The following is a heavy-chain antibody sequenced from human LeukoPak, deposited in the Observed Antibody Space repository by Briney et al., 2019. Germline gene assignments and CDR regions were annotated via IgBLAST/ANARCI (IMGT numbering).Heavy chain of an antibody. CDR3: ARTEPSGTTSH. J-gene: IGHJ4*02. D-gene: IGHD1-1*01. CDR1: GGSISSSSYY. CDR2: IYYSGST. V-gene: IGHV4-39*07. Sequence: PSETLSLTCTVSGGSISSSSYYWGWIRQPPGKGLEWIGSIYYSGSTNYIPSLKSRVTLSVDTSRNQFSLSLRSMTAADTAVYYCARTEPSGTTSHWGQGTLVTVSS.